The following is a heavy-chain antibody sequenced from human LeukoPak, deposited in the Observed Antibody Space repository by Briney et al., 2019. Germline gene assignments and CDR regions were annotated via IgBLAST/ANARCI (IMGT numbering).Heavy chain of an antibody. Sequence: GGSLRLSCAASGFTFSSYGMSWVRQAPGKGLEWVSAISGSGGSTYYADSVKGRFTISRDNSKNTLYLQMNSLRAEDAAIYYCARDRRLASFDYGGQGTLVTVSS. CDR1: GFTFSSYG. CDR3: ARDRRLASFDY. J-gene: IGHJ4*02. D-gene: IGHD6-25*01. CDR2: ISGSGGST. V-gene: IGHV3-23*01.